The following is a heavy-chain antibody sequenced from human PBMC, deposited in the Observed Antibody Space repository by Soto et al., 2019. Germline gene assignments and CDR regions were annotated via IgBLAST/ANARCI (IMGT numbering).Heavy chain of an antibody. CDR1: GYTLTELS. CDR2: FDPEDGET. CDR3: AKDLLELRSFDY. V-gene: IGHV1-24*01. Sequence: ASVKVSCKVSGYTLTELSMHWVRQAPGKGLEWMGGFDPEDGETVYAQKFQGKVTMTEDTSTDTAYMELSSLRSEDTAVYYCAKDLLELRSFDYWGQGTLVTVSS. J-gene: IGHJ4*02. D-gene: IGHD1-7*01.